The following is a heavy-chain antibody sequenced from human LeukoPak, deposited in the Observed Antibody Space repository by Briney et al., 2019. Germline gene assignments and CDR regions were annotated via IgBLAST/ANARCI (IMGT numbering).Heavy chain of an antibody. CDR1: GGTFSSYA. V-gene: IGHV1-18*01. D-gene: IGHD1-7*01. J-gene: IGHJ4*02. CDR3: ARDPRITGTTGFDY. Sequence: ASVKVSCKASGGTFSSYAISWVRQAPGQGLEWMGWISAYNGNTNYAQKLQGRVTMTTDTSTSTAYMELRSLRSDDAAVYYCARDPRITGTTGFDYWGQGTLVTVSS. CDR2: ISAYNGNT.